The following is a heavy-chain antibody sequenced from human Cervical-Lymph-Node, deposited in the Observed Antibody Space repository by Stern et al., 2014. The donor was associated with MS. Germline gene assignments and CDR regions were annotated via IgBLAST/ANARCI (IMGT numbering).Heavy chain of an antibody. J-gene: IGHJ4*02. CDR2: VHYSGTT. D-gene: IGHD3-3*01. V-gene: IGHV4-59*08. CDR1: GGSISSYY. Sequence: VQLVESGPGLVKPSETLSLTCSVSGGSISSYYWNWIRQPPGKGLEWIANVHYSGTTNYNPSLQSRVTILLDTSMNKISLQLTSVTAADTAVYYCAGSGTYYPDYWGQGILVTVSS. CDR3: AGSGTYYPDY.